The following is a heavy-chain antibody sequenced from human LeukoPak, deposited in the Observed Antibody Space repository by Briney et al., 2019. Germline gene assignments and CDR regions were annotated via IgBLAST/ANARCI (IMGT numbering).Heavy chain of an antibody. CDR2: IYSSGST. D-gene: IGHD1-26*01. J-gene: IGHJ4*02. CDR3: ARVFDFRYSGSYADY. CDR1: GGSIISYS. Sequence: PSGTLSLTCTVSGGSIISYSWSWIRQPPGKRLEWIGYIYSSGSTNYNPSLKSRVIMSVDTPKNQFSLTLSSVTAADTAVYYCARVFDFRYSGSYADYWGQGTLVTVSS. V-gene: IGHV4-59*01.